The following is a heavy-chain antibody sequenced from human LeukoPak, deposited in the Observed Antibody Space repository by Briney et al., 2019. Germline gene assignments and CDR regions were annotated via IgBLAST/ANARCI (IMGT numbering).Heavy chain of an antibody. CDR3: TTDPPTRY. J-gene: IGHJ4*02. CDR1: GFTFRDYN. CDR2: IRKKADGGTP. D-gene: IGHD1-26*01. V-gene: IGHV3-49*03. Sequence: PGRSLRLSCTGSGFTFRDYNMTWIRQAPGKGLEWVSFIRKKADGGTPEYAASVKGRFTISRDDSKSIAYLQMNSLKTDDTAVYYCTTDPPTRYWGQGTLVSVSS.